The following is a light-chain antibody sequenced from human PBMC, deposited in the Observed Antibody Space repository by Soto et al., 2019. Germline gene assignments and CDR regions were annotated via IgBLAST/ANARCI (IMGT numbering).Light chain of an antibody. CDR2: EVS. CDR1: SXDVGDYNS. V-gene: IGLV2-14*01. J-gene: IGLJ1*01. CDR3: SSYTSSSAYV. Sequence: QSALAQPASVSGSPGQSITISCTGASXDVGDYNSVSWYQQHPGKAPKLMIYEVSNRPSGVSNRFSGSKSGNTASLTISGLQAEDAADYYCSSYTSSSAYVFGTGTKVTVL.